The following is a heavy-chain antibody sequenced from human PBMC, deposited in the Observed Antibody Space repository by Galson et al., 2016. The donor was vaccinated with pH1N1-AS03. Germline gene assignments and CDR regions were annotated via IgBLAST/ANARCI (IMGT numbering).Heavy chain of an antibody. Sequence: SVKVSCKASGYTFTSYNVHWVRQAPGQGLEWLGWIYPDTGGTNYAPKFEGRVSITRDSSINTAFLEVRSLRSDDSAVYFCARDPNWGNDYRVDYWGQGTLVTVSS. V-gene: IGHV1-2*02. CDR2: IYPDTGGT. D-gene: IGHD5-12*01. J-gene: IGHJ4*02. CDR3: ARDPNWGNDYRVDY. CDR1: GYTFTSYN.